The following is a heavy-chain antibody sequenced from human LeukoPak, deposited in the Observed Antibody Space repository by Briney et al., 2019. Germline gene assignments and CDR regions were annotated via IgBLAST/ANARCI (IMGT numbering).Heavy chain of an antibody. CDR1: GGSISSGSYY. V-gene: IGHV4-61*02. Sequence: SQTLSLTCTVSGGSISSGSYYWSWIRQPAGKGLEWIGRIYTIGSTNYNPSLKSQVTISVDTSKNQFSRKLSSVTAAETAVYYCARDYYDFWSGYLPYTWFDPWGQGTLVTVSS. CDR2: IYTIGST. D-gene: IGHD3-3*01. CDR3: ARDYYDFWSGYLPYTWFDP. J-gene: IGHJ5*02.